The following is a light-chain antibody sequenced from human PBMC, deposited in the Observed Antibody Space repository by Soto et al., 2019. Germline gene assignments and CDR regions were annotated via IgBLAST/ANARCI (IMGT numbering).Light chain of an antibody. CDR1: QGISSY. CDR2: AAS. CDR3: QQYYSYPLLT. Sequence: AIRMTQSPSSFSASTGDRVTITCRASQGISSYLAWYQQKPGKAPKLLIYAASTLQSGVPSRFSGSGSGTDFTLTISCLQSEDFATYYCQQYYSYPLLTFGGGTKWISN. V-gene: IGKV1-8*01. J-gene: IGKJ4*01.